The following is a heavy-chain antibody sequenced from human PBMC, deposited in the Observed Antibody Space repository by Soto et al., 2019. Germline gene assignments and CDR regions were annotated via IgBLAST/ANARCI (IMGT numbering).Heavy chain of an antibody. D-gene: IGHD6-19*01. CDR2: ISGSGGST. CDR3: AKDKGKTKIAVAGLDY. J-gene: IGHJ4*02. V-gene: IGHV3-23*01. CDR1: GFTFSSYA. Sequence: EVQLLESGGGLVQPGGSLRLSCAASGFTFSSYAMSWVRQAPGEGLEWVSAISGSGGSTYYADSVKGRFTISRDNSKNTLYLQMNSLRAEDTAVYYCAKDKGKTKIAVAGLDYWGQGTLVTVSS.